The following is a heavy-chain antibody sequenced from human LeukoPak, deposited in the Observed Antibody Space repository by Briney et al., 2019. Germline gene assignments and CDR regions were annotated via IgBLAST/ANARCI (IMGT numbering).Heavy chain of an antibody. D-gene: IGHD3-3*01. CDR3: AKRDFWSGQYYFDY. Sequence: GVSLRLSCAASGFTFSSYAMSWVRQAPGKGLEWVSAISGSGGSTYYADSVKGRFTISRDNSKNTLYLQMNSLRAEDTAVYYCAKRDFWSGQYYFDYWGQGTLVTVSS. CDR1: GFTFSSYA. J-gene: IGHJ4*02. V-gene: IGHV3-23*01. CDR2: ISGSGGST.